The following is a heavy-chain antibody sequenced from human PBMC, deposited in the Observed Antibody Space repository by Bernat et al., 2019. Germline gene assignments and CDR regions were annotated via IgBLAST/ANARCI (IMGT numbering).Heavy chain of an antibody. J-gene: IGHJ5*02. CDR3: ASGRCSVTTCYPPEGWFDP. D-gene: IGHD2-2*01. Sequence: QVQLVESGGGVVQPGSSLRLSCAASGFIFSSYAMYWVRQAPGKGLEWVAVISYDGSNNYYPGSVKGRFTISRDNSQNTLYLQMNSLRAEDTAVYYCASGRCSVTTCYPPEGWFDPWGQGTLVTVSS. CDR1: GFIFSSYA. V-gene: IGHV3-30-3*01. CDR2: ISYDGSNN.